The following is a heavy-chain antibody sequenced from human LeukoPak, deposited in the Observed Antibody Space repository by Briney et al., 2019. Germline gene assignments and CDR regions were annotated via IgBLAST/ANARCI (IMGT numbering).Heavy chain of an antibody. D-gene: IGHD3-10*01. V-gene: IGHV3-30*18. Sequence: GGSLRLSCAASGFTFSSYGMHWVRQAPGKGLEWVAVISYDGNNKYYADSVKGRFTVSRDNSKNTLYLQMSSLRAEDTAVYYCAKRGPSGSHYYFDYWGQGTLVTVSS. CDR1: GFTFSSYG. CDR3: AKRGPSGSHYYFDY. CDR2: ISYDGNNK. J-gene: IGHJ4*02.